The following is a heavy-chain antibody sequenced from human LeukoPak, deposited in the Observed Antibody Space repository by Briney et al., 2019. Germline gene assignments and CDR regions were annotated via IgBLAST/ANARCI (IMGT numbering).Heavy chain of an antibody. CDR3: GAGDSYYFDY. D-gene: IGHD4-17*01. V-gene: IGHV4-4*02. J-gene: IGHJ4*02. CDR2: VYHSGST. CDR1: GGSISSSNW. Sequence: SETLSLTCAVSGGSISSSNWWSWVRQPPGKGLEWIGEVYHSGSTNYNPSLKSRVTISIDTSNNQFSLKLSSVTAADTAVYYCGAGDSYYFDYWGQGTLVTVSS.